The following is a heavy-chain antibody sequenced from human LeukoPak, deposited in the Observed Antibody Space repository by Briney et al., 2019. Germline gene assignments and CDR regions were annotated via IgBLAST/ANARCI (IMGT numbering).Heavy chain of an antibody. D-gene: IGHD1-26*01. CDR2: IYSGGNT. CDR3: AVSRIVGAVDVFDM. J-gene: IGHJ3*02. Sequence: GGSLRLSCAASGFTVSSNYMSWVRQAPGKGLEWVSVIYSGGNTYYADSVKGRFIISRDNSKNTVSLQMNSLRDEDTAVYFCAVSRIVGAVDVFDMWGQGTMVTVSS. CDR1: GFTVSSNY. V-gene: IGHV3-66*01.